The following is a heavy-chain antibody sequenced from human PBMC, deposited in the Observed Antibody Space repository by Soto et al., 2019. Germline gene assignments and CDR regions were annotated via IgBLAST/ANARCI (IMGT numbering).Heavy chain of an antibody. V-gene: IGHV4-59*01. D-gene: IGHD6-19*01. J-gene: IGHJ5*02. CDR1: GGSISSYY. Sequence: PSETLSLTCTVSGGSISSYYWSWIRQPPGKGLEWIGYIHDSGSTNYNPSLKSRVTMPVDTSKNHISLNLDSVTAADTAVYYCASGGWYLDPWGQGTLVTVSS. CDR2: IHDSGST. CDR3: ASGGWYLDP.